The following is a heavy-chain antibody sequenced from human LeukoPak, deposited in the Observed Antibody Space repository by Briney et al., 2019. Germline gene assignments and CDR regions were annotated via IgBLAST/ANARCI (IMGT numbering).Heavy chain of an antibody. Sequence: SQTLSLTCAISGDSVSSNSAAWNWIRQSPSRGLEWLGRTYYRSKWYIDYVVSVKSRITINPDTSKNQFSLQLNSVTPEDTAVYYCARLTLLWFGESTNWFDPWGQGTLVTVSS. V-gene: IGHV6-1*01. CDR3: ARLTLLWFGESTNWFDP. J-gene: IGHJ5*02. D-gene: IGHD3-10*01. CDR2: TYYRSKWYI. CDR1: GDSVSSNSAA.